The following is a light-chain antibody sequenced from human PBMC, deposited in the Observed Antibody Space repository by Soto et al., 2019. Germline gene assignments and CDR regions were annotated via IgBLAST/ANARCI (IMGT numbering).Light chain of an antibody. J-gene: IGKJ1*01. V-gene: IGKV1-39*01. CDR2: TTS. Sequence: DIQLTQSPSSLAAAVGDRVTITFRASQSISRYLNWYQQKPGKAPKLLIYTTSSLQSGVPSRFGGSGSGTDFTLTISSLHPEDFATYYCQQTYSTWTFGQGTKGDIK. CDR3: QQTYSTWT. CDR1: QSISRY.